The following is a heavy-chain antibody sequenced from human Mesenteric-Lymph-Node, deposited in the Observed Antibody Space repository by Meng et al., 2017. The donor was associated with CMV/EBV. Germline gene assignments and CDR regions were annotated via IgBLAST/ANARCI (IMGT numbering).Heavy chain of an antibody. CDR1: GYTFTGYY. CDR3: ARDSSSWYVYDY. Sequence: CKASGYTFTGYYMHWVRQAPEQGLEWMGRINPNSGGTNYAQKFQGRVTMTRDTSISTAYMELSRLRSDDTAVYYCARDSSSWYVYDYWGQGTLVTVSS. CDR2: INPNSGGT. V-gene: IGHV1-2*06. D-gene: IGHD6-13*01. J-gene: IGHJ4*02.